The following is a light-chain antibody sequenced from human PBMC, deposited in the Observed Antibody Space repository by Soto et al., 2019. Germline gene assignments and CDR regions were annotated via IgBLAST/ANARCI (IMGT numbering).Light chain of an antibody. V-gene: IGKV3-20*01. CDR2: DAS. Sequence: EIVLTPSPGTLSLSPVERATLSCRASQSVSNNYLAWYQQKAGQAPRPLIYDASNRATGIPARFSGSGSGTDFTLTISSLEPEDFAVYYCQQFSSYPLTFGGGTKVDIK. J-gene: IGKJ4*01. CDR1: QSVSNNY. CDR3: QQFSSYPLT.